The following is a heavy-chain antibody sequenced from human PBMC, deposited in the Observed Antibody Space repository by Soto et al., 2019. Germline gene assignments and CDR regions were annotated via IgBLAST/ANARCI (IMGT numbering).Heavy chain of an antibody. J-gene: IGHJ4*02. CDR1: GGSISSSNW. CDR2: IYHSGST. V-gene: IGHV4-4*02. D-gene: IGHD3-9*01. CDR3: AGDTYYDILAGLRSMFDY. Sequence: QVQLQESGPGLVKPSGTLSLTCAVSGGSISSSNWWSWVRQPPGKGLEWIGEIYHSGSTNYNPSLQSRVTISVDKFKTQFSLKLGSVTAADTAVYYCAGDTYYDILAGLRSMFDYWGQGTLVTVSS.